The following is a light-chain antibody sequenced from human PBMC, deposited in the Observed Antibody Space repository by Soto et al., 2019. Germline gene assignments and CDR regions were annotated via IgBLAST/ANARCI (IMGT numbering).Light chain of an antibody. CDR3: QQYNIWPPLYT. CDR2: GAS. V-gene: IGKV3-15*01. CDR1: QTVSDN. J-gene: IGKJ2*01. Sequence: EIVLTQSPAILSASPGEGATLSCRASQTVSDNLAWYQQKPGQSPRLLIYGASTRATDIPVRFSGSGSGTEFTLTISSLQSEDFAVYYCQQYNIWPPLYTFGQGTKL.